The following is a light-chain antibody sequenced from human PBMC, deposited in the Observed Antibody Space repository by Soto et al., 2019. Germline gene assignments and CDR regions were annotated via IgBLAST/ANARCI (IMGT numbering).Light chain of an antibody. J-gene: IGKJ4*01. CDR3: QRYDTHPLT. CDR1: QSVSGW. V-gene: IGKV1-5*03. CDR2: KAS. Sequence: DIQMTQSPSTLSASVGDRVTITCRASQSVSGWLAWYQQRPVKAPNLLVSKASSLESGVPSRFSGRGSGTDVTLTLSSLQLDDFAAYYCQRYDTHPLTFGGGTKVEIK.